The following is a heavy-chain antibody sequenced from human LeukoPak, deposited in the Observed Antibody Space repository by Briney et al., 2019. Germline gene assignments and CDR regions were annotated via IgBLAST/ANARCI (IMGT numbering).Heavy chain of an antibody. V-gene: IGHV4-30-2*01. CDR1: GGSISSGGYS. J-gene: IGHJ5*02. CDR3: ARGVPAAP. CDR2: INHSGST. D-gene: IGHD2-2*01. Sequence: SEALSLTCAVSGGSISSGGYSWSWIRQPPGKGLEWIGYINHSGSTNYNPSLKSRVTISVDTSKNQFSLKLSSVTAADTAVYYCARGVPAAPWGQGTLVTVSS.